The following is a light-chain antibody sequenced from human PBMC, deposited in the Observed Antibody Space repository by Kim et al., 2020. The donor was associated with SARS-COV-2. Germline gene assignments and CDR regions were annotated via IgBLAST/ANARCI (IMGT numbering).Light chain of an antibody. V-gene: IGLV1-44*01. CDR3: AAWDDSLNGVV. Sequence: ELTQPPSASGTPGQRVTISCSGSSSNIGSNTVNWYQQLPGTAPKLLIYSNNQRPSGVPDRFSDSKSGTSASLAISGIQSEDEADYYCAAWDDSLNGVVFGGGTQLTVL. J-gene: IGLJ2*01. CDR2: SNN. CDR1: SSNIGSNT.